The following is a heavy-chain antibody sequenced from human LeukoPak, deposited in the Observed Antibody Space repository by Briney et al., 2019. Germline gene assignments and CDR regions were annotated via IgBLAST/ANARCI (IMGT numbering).Heavy chain of an antibody. CDR2: IYHSGST. Sequence: SETLSLTCAVSGGSISSSNWWSWVRQPPGKGLEWIGEIYHSGSTNYNPSLKSRVTISVDKSKNQFSLKLSSVTAADTAMYYCARVEKYTSSGPTDPWGQGTLVTVSS. D-gene: IGHD6-13*01. J-gene: IGHJ5*02. V-gene: IGHV4-4*02. CDR1: GGSISSSNW. CDR3: ARVEKYTSSGPTDP.